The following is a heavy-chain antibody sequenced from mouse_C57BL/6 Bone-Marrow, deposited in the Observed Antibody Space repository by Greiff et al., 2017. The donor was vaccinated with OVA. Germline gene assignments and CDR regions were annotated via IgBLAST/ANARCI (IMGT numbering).Heavy chain of an antibody. CDR3: ARRGGYPFYYAMDG. J-gene: IGHJ4*01. V-gene: IGHV1-19*01. CDR2: INPYNGGT. Sequence: EVQLHQSGPVLVKPGASVKMSCTASGYTFTDYYMNWVKQSHGKSLEWIGVINPYNGGTSYNQKFKGKATLTADNSSSTAYMALNSLTSEDSAVYYCARRGGYPFYYAMDGWGHETSVTVSS. CDR1: GYTFTDYY. D-gene: IGHD2-2*01.